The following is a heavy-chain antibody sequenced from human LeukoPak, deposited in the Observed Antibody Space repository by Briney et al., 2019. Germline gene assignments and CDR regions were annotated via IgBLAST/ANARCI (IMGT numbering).Heavy chain of an antibody. J-gene: IGHJ6*02. CDR2: MYPNSGNT. V-gene: IGHV1-8*01. CDR3: ARVGGYYYYYGMDV. CDR1: GYTFTSYD. Sequence: ASVKVSCKASGYTFTSYDIYWVRPATGQGLEGMGWMYPNSGNTGYAQKFQGRVNMTRNTSISTAYMELSSLRSEDTAVYYCARVGGYYYYYGMDVWGQGTTVTVSS.